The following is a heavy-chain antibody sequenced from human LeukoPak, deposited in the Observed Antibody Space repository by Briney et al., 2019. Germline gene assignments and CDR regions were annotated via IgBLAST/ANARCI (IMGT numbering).Heavy chain of an antibody. CDR3: AKGRVAGTPLSGAFDY. D-gene: IGHD6-19*01. CDR1: GFTFSSYA. J-gene: IGHJ4*02. Sequence: SGGSLRLSCAASGFTFSSYAMSWVRQAPGKGLEWVSAISGSGGSTYYADSVKGRFTISRDNSKNTLYLRMNSLRAEDTAVYYCAKGRVAGTPLSGAFDYWGQGTLVTVSS. CDR2: ISGSGGST. V-gene: IGHV3-23*01.